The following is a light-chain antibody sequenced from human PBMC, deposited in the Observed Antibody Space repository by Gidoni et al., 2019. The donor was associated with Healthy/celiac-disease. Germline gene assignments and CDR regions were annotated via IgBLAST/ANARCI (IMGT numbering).Light chain of an antibody. CDR1: KSVLSSSTNKNY. Sequence: DIVMNQSPDSLAVSLGERATINCKSSKSVLSSSTNKNYLAWYQQKPGQPPKLLIYWASTRESGVPDRFSGSGSGTDFTLTISSLQAEYVAVYYCQQYYRTPLTFGGGTKVEIK. CDR2: WAS. V-gene: IGKV4-1*01. J-gene: IGKJ4*01. CDR3: QQYYRTPLT.